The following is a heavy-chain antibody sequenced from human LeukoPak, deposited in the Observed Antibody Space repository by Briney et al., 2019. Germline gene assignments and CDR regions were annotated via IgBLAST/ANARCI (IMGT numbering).Heavy chain of an antibody. J-gene: IGHJ4*02. Sequence: GGSLRLSCAASGFTFSSYGMHWVRQAPGKELEWVAVISYDGSNKYYADSVKGRFTISRDNSKNTLYLQMNSLRAEDTAVYYCVRAEFDYWGQGTLVTVSS. V-gene: IGHV3-30*03. CDR1: GFTFSSYG. CDR3: VRAEFDY. D-gene: IGHD4-17*01. CDR2: ISYDGSNK.